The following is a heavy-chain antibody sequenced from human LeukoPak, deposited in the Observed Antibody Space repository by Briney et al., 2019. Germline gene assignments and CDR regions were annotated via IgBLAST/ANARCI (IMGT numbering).Heavy chain of an antibody. CDR3: ARCFRDSENHITMLKVNWFDP. D-gene: IGHD3-10*02. J-gene: IGHJ5*02. CDR1: GGTFSSYA. V-gene: IGHV1-18*01. CDR2: ISAYNGNT. Sequence: ASVKVSCTASGGTFSSYAISWVRQAPGQGLEWMGWISAYNGNTNYAQKLQGRVTMTTDTSTSTAYMELRSLRSDDTAVYYCARCFRDSENHITMLKVNWFDPWGQGTLVTVSS.